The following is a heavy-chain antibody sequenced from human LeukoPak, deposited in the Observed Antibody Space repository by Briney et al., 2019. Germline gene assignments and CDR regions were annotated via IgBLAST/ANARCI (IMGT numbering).Heavy chain of an antibody. D-gene: IGHD5-18*01. J-gene: IGHJ6*02. CDR2: IYYSGST. CDR3: AGFRIQLWCPLYYYGMDV. V-gene: IGHV4-31*03. CDR1: GGSISSGGYY. Sequence: SQTLSLTCTVSGGSISSGGYYWSWIRQHPGKGLEWIGYIYYSGSTYYNPSLKSRVTISVDTSKNQFSLKLSSVTAADTAVYYCAGFRIQLWCPLYYYGMDVWGQGTTVTVSS.